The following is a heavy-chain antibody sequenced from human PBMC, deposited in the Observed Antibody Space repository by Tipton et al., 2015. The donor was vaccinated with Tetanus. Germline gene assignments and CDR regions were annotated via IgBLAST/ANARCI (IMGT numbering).Heavy chain of an antibody. Sequence: TLSLTCTVSGGSMSPHYWNWLRQSAGKGPGWIGRISSSGNTYYNPSLESRVIMSVDTSKNQFSLRLSSVTAADTAVYFCARHPPPYYYGSGSYLDYWGQGTPVTVSS. CDR3: ARHPPPYYYGSGSYLDY. D-gene: IGHD3-10*01. V-gene: IGHV4-4*07. CDR2: ISSSGNT. CDR1: GGSMSPHY. J-gene: IGHJ4*02.